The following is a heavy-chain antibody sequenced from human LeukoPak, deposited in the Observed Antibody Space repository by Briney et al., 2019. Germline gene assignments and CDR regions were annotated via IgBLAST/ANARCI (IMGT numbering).Heavy chain of an antibody. CDR3: AKGGMTLTGTGAFDI. J-gene: IGHJ3*02. CDR1: AFTFSNAW. Sequence: GGSLRLSCAASAFTFSNAWMNWVRQAPGKGLEWVSGISGSGGSTYYADSVKGRFTISRDNSKNTLYLQMNSLRAEDTAVYYCAKGGMTLTGTGAFDIWGQGTMVIVSS. D-gene: IGHD3/OR15-3a*01. V-gene: IGHV3-23*01. CDR2: ISGSGGST.